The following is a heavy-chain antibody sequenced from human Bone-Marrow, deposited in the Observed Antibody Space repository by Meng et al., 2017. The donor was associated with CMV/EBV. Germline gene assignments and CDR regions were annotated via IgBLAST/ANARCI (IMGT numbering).Heavy chain of an antibody. CDR3: ARDTEKLVETLMDG. CDR2: IYHSGST. D-gene: IGHD2-21*02. Sequence: SETLSLTCTVSGYSISSGYYWGWIRQPPGKGLEWIGSIYHSGSTYYNPPLTSRVTISVDTSKNQFSLKLSSVTAADTAVSYCARDTEKLVETLMDGWGQGTTVTGSS. V-gene: IGHV4-38-2*02. J-gene: IGHJ6*01. CDR1: GYSISSGYY.